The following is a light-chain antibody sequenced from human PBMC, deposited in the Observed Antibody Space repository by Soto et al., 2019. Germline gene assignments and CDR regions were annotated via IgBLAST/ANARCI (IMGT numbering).Light chain of an antibody. CDR1: QSISSNY. Sequence: EILLTRSPCTLAFSPWERSTLSFMASQSISSNYLAWYQQNPGEAPRIVIYGASSRATGIPDRFSGSGSGTDFTLPISRLEPEDFATYYCKQANTFPITSGQGTRLEIK. V-gene: IGKV3-20*01. CDR3: KQANTFPIT. CDR2: GAS. J-gene: IGKJ5*01.